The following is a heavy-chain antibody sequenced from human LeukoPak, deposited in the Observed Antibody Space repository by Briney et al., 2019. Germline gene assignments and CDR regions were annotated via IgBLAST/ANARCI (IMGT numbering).Heavy chain of an antibody. Sequence: PGGSLRPSCVASGYTFSSFSINWVRQAPGKGLEWVSSISVRSNYIYYADSVRGRFSVSRDDARNSLYLQMDSLRGDDTAVYYCARLRRNSDSSGYYYYYDYWGQGTLVTVSS. J-gene: IGHJ4*02. CDR2: ISVRSNYI. CDR1: GYTFSSFS. CDR3: ARLRRNSDSSGYYYYYDY. V-gene: IGHV3-21*01. D-gene: IGHD3-22*01.